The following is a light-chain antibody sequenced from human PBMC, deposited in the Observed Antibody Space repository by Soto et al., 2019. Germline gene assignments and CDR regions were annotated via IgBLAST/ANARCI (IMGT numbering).Light chain of an antibody. J-gene: IGKJ1*01. V-gene: IGKV3-15*01. CDR3: QQYNTWPA. Sequence: EILMTQSPSTLSVSPGARATLSCRASQSVSSNLAWYQPRPGQAPRLLIYGASTRATGIPARLSGSGSGTEFTLTISSLQSEDFAVYYCQQYNTWPAFGQGTKVDIK. CDR2: GAS. CDR1: QSVSSN.